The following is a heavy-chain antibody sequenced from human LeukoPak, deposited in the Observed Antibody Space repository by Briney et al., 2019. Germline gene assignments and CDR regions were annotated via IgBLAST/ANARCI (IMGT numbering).Heavy chain of an antibody. J-gene: IGHJ5*02. CDR2: IYSDGVT. V-gene: IGHV3-66*02. CDR1: GFIVNSYA. Sequence: GGSPRLSCAASGFIVNSYAMSWVRQAPGKGLAWVSLIYSDGVTQYAGSVKGRFTISRDNSKNTLYLQMNSLRDEDTAVYFCARDRAEGKTWVEFDPWGQGTLVTVSS. CDR3: ARDRAEGKTWVEFDP.